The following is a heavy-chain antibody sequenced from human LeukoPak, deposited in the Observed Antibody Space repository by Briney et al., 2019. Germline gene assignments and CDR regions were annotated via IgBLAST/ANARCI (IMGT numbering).Heavy chain of an antibody. CDR3: ARVSFSGAVDY. Sequence: SETLCLTCAVYGGSFSGYYWSWIRQPPGKGLEWIGEINHSGSTNYNPSLKSRVTISVDTSKNQFSLKLSSVTAADTAVYYCARVSFSGAVDYWGQGTLVTFSS. CDR2: INHSGST. CDR1: GGSFSGYY. J-gene: IGHJ4*02. D-gene: IGHD1-14*01. V-gene: IGHV4-34*01.